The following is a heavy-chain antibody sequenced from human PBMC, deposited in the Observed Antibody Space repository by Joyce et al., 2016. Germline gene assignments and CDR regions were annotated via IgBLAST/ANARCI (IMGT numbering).Heavy chain of an antibody. CDR3: AGGSTVDIVATSH. Sequence: EVQLVESGGGLVKPGGSLRLSCAASGFTFSSYRMIWVRQAPGKGLECDSSISGSSSYIYYAESVKGRFTISRDNAKNSLYLYMNSLRAEDTAVYYCAGGSTVDIVATSHWGQGTLVTVSS. CDR2: ISGSSSYI. CDR1: GFTFSSYR. V-gene: IGHV3-21*01. D-gene: IGHD5-12*01. J-gene: IGHJ4*02.